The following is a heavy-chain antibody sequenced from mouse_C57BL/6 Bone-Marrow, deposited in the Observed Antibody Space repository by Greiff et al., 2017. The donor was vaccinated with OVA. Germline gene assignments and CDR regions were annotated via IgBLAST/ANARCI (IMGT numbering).Heavy chain of an antibody. CDR3: TRGGYYGSRYYAMDY. D-gene: IGHD1-1*01. Sequence: QVQLKQSGAELVRPGASVTLSCKASGYTFTDYEMHWVKQTPVHGLEWIGAIDPETGGTAYNQKFKGKAILTADKSSSTAYMELRSLTSEDSAVYYCTRGGYYGSRYYAMDYWGQGTSVTVSS. CDR1: GYTFTDYE. J-gene: IGHJ4*01. CDR2: IDPETGGT. V-gene: IGHV1-15*01.